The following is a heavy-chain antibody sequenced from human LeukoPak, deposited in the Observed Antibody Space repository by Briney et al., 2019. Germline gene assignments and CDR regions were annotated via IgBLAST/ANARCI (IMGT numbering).Heavy chain of an antibody. CDR1: GYTFTSYG. CDR3: AASFTCIDYGGKRDPGGCFDY. D-gene: IGHD4-23*01. V-gene: IGHV1-18*01. J-gene: IGHJ4*02. Sequence: ASVKVSCKASGYTFTSYGISWVRQAPGQGLEWMGWISAYNGNTNYAQKFQGRVTMTTDTSTSTAYMELRSLRSDDTAVYYCAASFTCIDYGGKRDPGGCFDYWGQGTLVTVSS. CDR2: ISAYNGNT.